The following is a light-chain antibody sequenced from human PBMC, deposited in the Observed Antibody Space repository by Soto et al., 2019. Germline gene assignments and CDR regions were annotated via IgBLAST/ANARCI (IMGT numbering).Light chain of an antibody. CDR1: QSGSSNY. CDR2: GAS. Sequence: EIVVTQSPGTLSLSPGERATLSCRASQSGSSNYLAWYQQKSGQATRLLIYGASSRATGIPDRFSGSGYVTDFTLTISRLEPEDFAVYYCQQYGGSPRTFGQGTKVEIK. V-gene: IGKV3-20*01. J-gene: IGKJ1*01. CDR3: QQYGGSPRT.